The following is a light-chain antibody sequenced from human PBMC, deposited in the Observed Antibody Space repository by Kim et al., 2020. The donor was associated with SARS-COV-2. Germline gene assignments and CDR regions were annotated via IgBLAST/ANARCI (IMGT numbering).Light chain of an antibody. CDR2: EVN. J-gene: IGLJ1*01. CDR3: SSYAGSNNYV. V-gene: IGLV2-8*01. Sequence: GQSGTISCTGTSSDVGNYNYVSWYQQHPGKAPKLMIYEVNRRPSGVPDRFSGSKSGNTASLTVSGLQAEDEADYYCSSYAGSNNYVFGTGTQLTVL. CDR1: SSDVGNYNY.